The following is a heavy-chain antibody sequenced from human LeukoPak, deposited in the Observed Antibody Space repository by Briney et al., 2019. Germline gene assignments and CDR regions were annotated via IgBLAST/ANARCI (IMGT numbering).Heavy chain of an antibody. CDR3: ARGGYCSSTSCYRGWFDP. V-gene: IGHV4-30-4*01. CDR1: GVSISSGDYY. D-gene: IGHD2-2*01. Sequence: SETLSLTCTVSGVSISSGDYYWSWVRQPPGKGLEWIGYIYYSGSTYYNPSLKSRVTISVDTSKNQFSLKLSSVTAADTAVYYCARGGYCSSTSCYRGWFDPWGQGTLVTVSS. J-gene: IGHJ5*02. CDR2: IYYSGST.